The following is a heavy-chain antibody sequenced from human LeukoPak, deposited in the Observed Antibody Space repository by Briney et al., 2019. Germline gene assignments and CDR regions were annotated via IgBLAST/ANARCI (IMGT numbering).Heavy chain of an antibody. J-gene: IGHJ5*02. CDR1: GYTFTSYY. CDR3: ARGNPPTVVVAANNWFDP. CDR2: INPSGGST. V-gene: IGHV1-46*01. Sequence: ASVKVSCKASGYTFTSYYMHWVRQAPGQGLEWMGIINPSGGSTSYAQKFQGRVTISVDTSKNQFSLKLSSVTAADTAVYYCARGNPPTVVVAANNWFDPWGQGTLVTVSS. D-gene: IGHD2-15*01.